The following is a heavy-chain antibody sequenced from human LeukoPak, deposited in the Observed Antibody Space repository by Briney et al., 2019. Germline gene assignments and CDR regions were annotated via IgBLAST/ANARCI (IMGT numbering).Heavy chain of an antibody. CDR1: GGSISSGDYY. V-gene: IGHV4-30-4*01. CDR3: ASSMVRDLGFDY. D-gene: IGHD3-10*01. Sequence: PSETLSLTCTVSGGSISSGDYYWSWIRQPPGKGLEWIGYIYYSGSTYYNPSLKSRVTISVDTSKNQFSLRLSSVTAAGTAVYYCASSMVRDLGFDYWGQGTLVTVSS. CDR2: IYYSGST. J-gene: IGHJ4*02.